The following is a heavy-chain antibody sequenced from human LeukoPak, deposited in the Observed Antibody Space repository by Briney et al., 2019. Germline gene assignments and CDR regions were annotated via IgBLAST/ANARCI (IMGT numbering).Heavy chain of an antibody. V-gene: IGHV1-69*13. CDR3: ARGTTMAFDI. Sequence: SVKVSCKASGYTFTSYGISWVRQAPGQGLEWMGGIIPIFGTANYAQKFQGRVTITADESTSTAYMELSSLRSEDTAVYYCARGTTMAFDIWGQGTMVTVSS. CDR2: IIPIFGTA. D-gene: IGHD4-11*01. CDR1: GYTFTSYG. J-gene: IGHJ3*02.